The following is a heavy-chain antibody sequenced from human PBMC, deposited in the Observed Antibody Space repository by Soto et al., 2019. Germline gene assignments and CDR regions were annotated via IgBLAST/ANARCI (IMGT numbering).Heavy chain of an antibody. Sequence: GGSLRLSCEGSGFSFRSYWLHWVRQVPGKGLVWVSRINHDGNVPNYADSVKGRFTISRDNSKNTLFLRMNGLTAEDTAVYYCAREPWGFSGTLYDSWGQGTVVTVSS. CDR2: INHDGNVP. D-gene: IGHD7-27*01. V-gene: IGHV3-74*01. CDR3: AREPWGFSGTLYDS. CDR1: GFSFRSYW. J-gene: IGHJ5*01.